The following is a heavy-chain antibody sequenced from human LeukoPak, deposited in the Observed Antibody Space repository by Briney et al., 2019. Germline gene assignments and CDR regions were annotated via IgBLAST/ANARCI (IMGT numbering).Heavy chain of an antibody. D-gene: IGHD6-6*01. CDR3: AVIAARNDAFDI. J-gene: IGHJ3*02. CDR2: IYHSGST. Sequence: TLSLTCTVSGGSISSGGYYWSWIRQPPGKGLEWIGYIYHSGSTYYNPSLKSRVTISVDRSKNQFSLKLSSVTAADTAVYYCAVIAARNDAFDIWGQGTMVTVSS. V-gene: IGHV4-30-2*01. CDR1: GGSISSGGYY.